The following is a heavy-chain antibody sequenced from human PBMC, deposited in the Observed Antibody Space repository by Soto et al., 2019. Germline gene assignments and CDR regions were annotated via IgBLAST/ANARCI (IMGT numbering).Heavy chain of an antibody. Sequence: ASVKVSCKASGYTFTGYYMHWVRQAPGQGLEWMGWINPNSGGTNYAQKFQGRVTMTRDTSISTAYMELSRLRSDDTAVYYCAREVLGTVTTPAFDYWGQGTLVTVSS. CDR1: GYTFTGYY. CDR2: INPNSGGT. V-gene: IGHV1-2*02. CDR3: AREVLGTVTTPAFDY. J-gene: IGHJ4*02. D-gene: IGHD4-17*01.